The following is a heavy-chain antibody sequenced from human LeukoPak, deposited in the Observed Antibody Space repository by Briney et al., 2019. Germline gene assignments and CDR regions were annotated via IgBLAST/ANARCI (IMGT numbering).Heavy chain of an antibody. CDR1: GDSISSANYY. D-gene: IGHD2-2*01. V-gene: IGHV4-39*07. Sequence: PSETLSLTCTVSGDSISSANYYWGWVRQPPGKGLEWIGSIYFSGRTYYNPSLKSRVTISVETSKVQFSLKLSSVTAADTAVYYCARDSCSSTSCRKKFDNWGQGTLVTVAS. CDR2: IYFSGRT. CDR3: ARDSCSSTSCRKKFDN. J-gene: IGHJ4*02.